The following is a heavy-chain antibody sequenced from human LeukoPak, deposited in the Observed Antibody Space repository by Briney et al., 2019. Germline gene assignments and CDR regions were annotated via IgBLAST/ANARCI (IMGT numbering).Heavy chain of an antibody. CDR3: AKNDCSSTSCYISAFDY. J-gene: IGHJ4*02. D-gene: IGHD2-2*02. V-gene: IGHV3-23*01. CDR2: ISGSGGST. CDR1: GFTFSSYA. Sequence: PGASLRLSCAASGFTFSSYAMSWVRQAPGKGLEWVSAISGSGGSTYYADSVKGRFTISRDNSKNTLYLQMSSLRAEDTAVYYCAKNDCSSTSCYISAFDYWGQGTLVTVSS.